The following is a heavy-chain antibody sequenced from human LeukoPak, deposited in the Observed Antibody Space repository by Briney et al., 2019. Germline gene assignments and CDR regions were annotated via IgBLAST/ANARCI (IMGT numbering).Heavy chain of an antibody. Sequence: GGSLRLSCAASGFTFSSYGMTWVRQAPGKGLEWVSGISGSGGSTYYEDSVKGRFTISRDNSKDTLYLQMNSLRAEVTAVYYCAKNSGGTCYSHLDYWGQGTLVTVSS. CDR3: AKNSGGTCYSHLDY. J-gene: IGHJ4*02. D-gene: IGHD2-15*01. V-gene: IGHV3-23*01. CDR1: GFTFSSYG. CDR2: ISGSGGST.